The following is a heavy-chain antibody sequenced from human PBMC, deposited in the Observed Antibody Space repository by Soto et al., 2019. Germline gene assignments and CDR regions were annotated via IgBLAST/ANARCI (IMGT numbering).Heavy chain of an antibody. J-gene: IGHJ3*02. V-gene: IGHV3-23*01. CDR1: GFTFSSYA. D-gene: IGHD1-7*01. CDR2: ISGSGGST. Sequence: EVQLLESGGGLVQPGGSLRLSCAASGFTFSSYAMNWVRQAPGKGLEWVSAISGSGGSTYYADSVKGRFTISRDSSKNTLYLQMNSLRADDTAVDYCAKGNSLSPAIDLDIWGQGTMVTVSS. CDR3: AKGNSLSPAIDLDI.